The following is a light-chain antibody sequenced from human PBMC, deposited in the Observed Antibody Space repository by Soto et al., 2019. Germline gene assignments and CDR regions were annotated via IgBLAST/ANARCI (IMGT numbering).Light chain of an antibody. CDR3: SSYTSSSTLVV. CDR1: SSDVGGYNY. CDR2: EVS. Sequence: QSVLTQPASVSGSPGQSITISCTGTSSDVGGYNYVSRYQQHPGKAPKLMIYEVSNRPSGVSNRFSGSKSGNTASLTISGLQAEDEADYYCSSYTSSSTLVVFGTGTKLTVL. J-gene: IGLJ1*01. V-gene: IGLV2-14*01.